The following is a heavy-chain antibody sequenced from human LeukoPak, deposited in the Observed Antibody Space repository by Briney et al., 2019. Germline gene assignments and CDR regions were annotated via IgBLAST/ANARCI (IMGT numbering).Heavy chain of an antibody. Sequence: GGSLRLSCAASGFTFDDYGMNWVRQAPGKGLEWVSGINWNGGSTGYADSVKGRFTISRDNAKNSLYLQMNSLRADDRALYYCARASSSGWYGGIDYWGQGTLVTVSS. CDR1: GFTFDDYG. V-gene: IGHV3-20*04. CDR3: ARASSSGWYGGIDY. CDR2: INWNGGST. J-gene: IGHJ4*02. D-gene: IGHD6-19*01.